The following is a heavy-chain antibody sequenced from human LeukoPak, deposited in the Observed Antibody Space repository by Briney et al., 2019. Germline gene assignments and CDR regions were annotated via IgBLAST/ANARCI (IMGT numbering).Heavy chain of an antibody. J-gene: IGHJ5*02. V-gene: IGHV3-15*01. CDR3: TTLDSRVAVAEGVWFDP. CDR1: GFTFSNAW. CDR2: IKSKTDGGTT. D-gene: IGHD6-19*01. Sequence: PGGSLRLSCAASGFTFSNAWMSWVRQAPGKGLEWVGRIKSKTDGGTTDYAAPVKGRFTISRDDSKNTLYLQMNSLKTEDTAVYYCTTLDSRVAVAEGVWFDPWGQGTLVTVSS.